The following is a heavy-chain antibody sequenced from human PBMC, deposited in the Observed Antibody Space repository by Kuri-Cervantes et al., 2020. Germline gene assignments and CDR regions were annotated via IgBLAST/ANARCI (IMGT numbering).Heavy chain of an antibody. V-gene: IGHV3-73*01. CDR2: IRSKANTYAT. J-gene: IGHJ6*02. Sequence: GESLKISCAASGFTFNYYWMTWVRQASGNGLEWVGRIRSKANTYATAYAASVKGRFIISRDDSENTAYLQMNSLRAEDTAVYYCARGPQAIVVVPATWGVYYYYGMDVWGQGTTVTVSS. CDR3: ARGPQAIVVVPATWGVYYYYGMDV. CDR1: GFTFNYYW. D-gene: IGHD2-2*01.